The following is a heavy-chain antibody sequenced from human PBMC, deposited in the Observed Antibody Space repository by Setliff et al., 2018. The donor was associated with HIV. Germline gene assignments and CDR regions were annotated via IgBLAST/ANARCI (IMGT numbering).Heavy chain of an antibody. D-gene: IGHD3-10*01. V-gene: IGHV4-61*02. Sequence: SETLSLTCTVSGGSISNPNYHWSWIRQPAGKGLEWIGRLYPTGTTNYNPSLKSRVSISVDTSKNHVSLRMSSVTATDTAVYYCARAGFGELFPEVFDYWGQGALVTVSS. CDR1: GGSISNPNYH. J-gene: IGHJ4*02. CDR2: LYPTGTT. CDR3: ARAGFGELFPEVFDY.